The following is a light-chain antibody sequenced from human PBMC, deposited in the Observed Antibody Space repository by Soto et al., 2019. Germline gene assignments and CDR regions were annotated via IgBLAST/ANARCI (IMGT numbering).Light chain of an antibody. CDR2: DAS. Sequence: DIQMTQSPSTLSASVVDRVTLTCRASQSISSWLAWYQQKPGKAPKILIYDASSLESGVPSRFSGSGSGTEFTLTISSLQPDDFATYYCQQYNSYAWTFGQGTKVDIK. CDR1: QSISSW. CDR3: QQYNSYAWT. V-gene: IGKV1-5*01. J-gene: IGKJ1*01.